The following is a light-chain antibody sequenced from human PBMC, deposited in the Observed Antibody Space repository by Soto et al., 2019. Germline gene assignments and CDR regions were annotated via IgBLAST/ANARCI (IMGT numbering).Light chain of an antibody. J-gene: IGKJ2*01. CDR3: QQYSSSPPYT. CDR2: GAS. CDR1: QSVRSNY. Sequence: EIVLTQTPGTLSLSLGERATLSCRASQSVRSNYLAWYQHIPGQAPRLVIYGASSRATGVPDRFSGSGSGTDFTLTISRLEPEDFAVYYCQQYSSSPPYTFGQGTKLEIK. V-gene: IGKV3-20*01.